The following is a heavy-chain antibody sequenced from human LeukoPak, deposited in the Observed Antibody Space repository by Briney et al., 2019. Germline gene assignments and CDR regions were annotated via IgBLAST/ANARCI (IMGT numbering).Heavy chain of an antibody. CDR1: GLTFSKYW. V-gene: IGHV3-23*01. CDR3: AKLPSPIVVVINRY. J-gene: IGHJ4*02. D-gene: IGHD3-22*01. CDR2: ISGSGGST. Sequence: GGSLRLSCAASGLTFSKYWMHWVRQAPAKGLEWVSAISGSGGSTYYADSVKGRFTISRDNSKNTLYLQMNSLRAEDTAVYYCAKLPSPIVVVINRYWGQGTLVTVSS.